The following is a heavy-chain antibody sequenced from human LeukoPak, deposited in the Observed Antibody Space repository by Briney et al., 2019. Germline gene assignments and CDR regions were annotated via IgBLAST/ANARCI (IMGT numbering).Heavy chain of an antibody. V-gene: IGHV3-7*01. CDR3: ARGRVLYDFWSGYLLDY. D-gene: IGHD3-3*01. J-gene: IGHJ4*02. Sequence: GGSLRLSCAASQLTFENYWMSWVRQAPGKGLEWVANIKHDGTLTYYVDSVKGRFTISRDNAKDSLYLQMNNLRAEDTAVYYCARGRVLYDFWSGYLLDYWGQGTLVTVSS. CDR2: IKHDGTLT. CDR1: QLTFENYW.